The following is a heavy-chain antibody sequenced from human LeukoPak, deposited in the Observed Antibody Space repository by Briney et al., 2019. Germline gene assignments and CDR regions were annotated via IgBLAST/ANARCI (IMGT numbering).Heavy chain of an antibody. CDR1: GYRFTSYW. D-gene: IGHD5-18*01. CDR3: AREIGYYTAMPYNWFDP. Sequence: GESLRISFKGSGYRFTSYWISWGRQMPGKGLEWMGRIDPSDSYTNYSPSFQGHVTISADKSISTAYLQWSSLKASDTAMYYCAREIGYYTAMPYNWFDPWGQGTLVTVSS. V-gene: IGHV5-10-1*01. CDR2: IDPSDSYT. J-gene: IGHJ5*02.